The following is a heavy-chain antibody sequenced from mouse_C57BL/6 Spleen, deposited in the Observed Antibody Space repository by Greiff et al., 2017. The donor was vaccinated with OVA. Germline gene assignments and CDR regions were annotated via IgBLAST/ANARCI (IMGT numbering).Heavy chain of an antibody. V-gene: IGHV1-26*01. CDR2: INPNNGGT. Sequence: EVKLQQSGPELVKPGASVKISCKASGYTFTDYYMNWVKQSHGKSLEWIGDINPNNGGTSYNQKFKGKATLTVDKSSSTAYMELRSLTSEDSAVYYCARVYYGNYGYFDVWGTGTTVTVSS. CDR3: ARVYYGNYGYFDV. CDR1: GYTFTDYY. D-gene: IGHD2-1*01. J-gene: IGHJ1*03.